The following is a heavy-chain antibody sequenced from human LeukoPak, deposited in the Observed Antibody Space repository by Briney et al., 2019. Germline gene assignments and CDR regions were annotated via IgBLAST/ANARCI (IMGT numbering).Heavy chain of an antibody. CDR1: GYTFTGYY. J-gene: IGHJ6*02. D-gene: IGHD1-14*01. CDR3: ARGGPVSPWGMDV. V-gene: IGHV1-2*06. CDR2: INPNSSGT. Sequence: ASVKVSCKASGYTFTGYYMHWVRQAPGQGLEWMGRINPNSSGTNYAQKFQGRVTMTRDTSISTAYMELSRLRSDDTAVYYCARGGPVSPWGMDVWGQGTTVTVSS.